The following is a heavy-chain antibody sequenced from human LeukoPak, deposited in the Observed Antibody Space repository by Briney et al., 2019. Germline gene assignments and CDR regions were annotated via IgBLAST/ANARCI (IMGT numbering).Heavy chain of an antibody. CDR3: ASSPAGDYFDY. CDR2: IYPGDSDT. J-gene: IGHJ4*02. CDR1: GYSFTSYW. D-gene: IGHD3-10*01. V-gene: IGHV5-51*01. Sequence: GESVKISCEGSGYSFTSYWIGWVRQMPGKGLEWMGIIYPGDSDTRYSPSFQGQVTISADKSISTAYLEWSSLKASDTAMYYCASSPAGDYFDYWGQGTLVTVSS.